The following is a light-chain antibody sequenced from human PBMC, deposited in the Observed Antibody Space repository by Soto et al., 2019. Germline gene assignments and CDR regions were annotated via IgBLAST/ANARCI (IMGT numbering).Light chain of an antibody. CDR2: SAS. CDR1: QTIATY. V-gene: IGKV1-39*01. J-gene: IGKJ4*01. Sequence: DILLTQSLSSLSSSVVGTVTITCRASQTIATYLNWWQHRPWTAPRFLISSASNLHSGVPSRFIGSGYGTDFTLDIRSLQPEDSATYFCQQGYNIILTFGGGTKVDIK. CDR3: QQGYNIILT.